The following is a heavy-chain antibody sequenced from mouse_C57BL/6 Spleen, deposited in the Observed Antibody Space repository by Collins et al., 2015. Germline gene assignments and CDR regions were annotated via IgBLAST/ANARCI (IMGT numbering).Heavy chain of an antibody. CDR2: IYPGDGDT. CDR3: ARKGKDDYDGGFAY. D-gene: IGHD2-4*01. V-gene: IGHV1-82*01. Sequence: QVQLQQSGPELVKPGASVKISCKASGYALSSSWMNWVKQRPGQGLEWIGRIYPGDGDTNYNGKFKDKATLTADKSSSTAYMQLSSLTSVDSAVYFCARKGKDDYDGGFAYWGKGTLVTVSA. J-gene: IGHJ3*01. CDR1: GYALSSSW.